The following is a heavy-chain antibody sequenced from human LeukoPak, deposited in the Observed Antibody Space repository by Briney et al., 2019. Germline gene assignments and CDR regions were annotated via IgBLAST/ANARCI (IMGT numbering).Heavy chain of an antibody. CDR1: GFTFSSYP. CDR2: ISYDGSDK. V-gene: IGHV3-30-3*01. CDR3: AKDRIPPAGYVPGS. J-gene: IGHJ5*02. D-gene: IGHD5-18*01. Sequence: GGSLRLSCAASGFTFSSYPMHWVRQAPGKGLEWVTVISYDGSDKFYADSVKGRFTISRDNSKNTLYLQMNSLRTEDTAVYYCAKDRIPPAGYVPGSWGQGTLVTVSS.